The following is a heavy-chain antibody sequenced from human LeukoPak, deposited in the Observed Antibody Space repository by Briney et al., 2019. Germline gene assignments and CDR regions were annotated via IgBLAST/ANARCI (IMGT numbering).Heavy chain of an antibody. CDR2: ISSSSSYI. CDR1: GFTFSSYA. CDR3: ARVPEIAAAGTIDY. D-gene: IGHD6-13*01. Sequence: GSLRLSCAASGFTFSSYAMSWVRQAPGKGLEWVSSISSSSSYIYYADSVKGRFTISRDNAKNSLYLQMNSLRAEDTAVYYCARVPEIAAAGTIDYWGQGTLVTVSS. V-gene: IGHV3-21*01. J-gene: IGHJ4*02.